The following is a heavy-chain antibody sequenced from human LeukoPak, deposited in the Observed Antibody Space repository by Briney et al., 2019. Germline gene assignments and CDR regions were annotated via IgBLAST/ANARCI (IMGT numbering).Heavy chain of an antibody. J-gene: IGHJ1*01. V-gene: IGHV1-8*01. D-gene: IGHD2-21*02. CDR3: ASPPGAYCGGDCYPKYFQH. CDR1: GYTFTSYD. CDR2: MNPNSGNT. Sequence: ASVKVSCKASGYTFTSYDINWVRQATGQGLEWMGWMNPNSGNTGYAQKFQGRVTMTRNTSISTAYMELSSLRSEDTAVYYCASPPGAYCGGDCYPKYFQHWGQGTLVTVSS.